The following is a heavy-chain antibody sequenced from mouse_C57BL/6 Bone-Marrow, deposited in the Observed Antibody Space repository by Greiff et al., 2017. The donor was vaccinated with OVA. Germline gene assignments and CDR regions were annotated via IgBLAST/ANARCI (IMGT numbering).Heavy chain of an antibody. CDR3: ARRLRWYFDV. CDR2: INPNNGGT. J-gene: IGHJ1*03. CDR1: GYTFTDYN. D-gene: IGHD1-1*01. Sequence: EVKLQESGPELVKPGASVKIPCKASGYTFTDYNMDWVKQSHGKSLEWIGDINPNNGGTIYNQKFKGKATLTVDKSSSTAYMELRSRTSEDTAVYYCARRLRWYFDVWGTGTTVTVSS. V-gene: IGHV1-18*01.